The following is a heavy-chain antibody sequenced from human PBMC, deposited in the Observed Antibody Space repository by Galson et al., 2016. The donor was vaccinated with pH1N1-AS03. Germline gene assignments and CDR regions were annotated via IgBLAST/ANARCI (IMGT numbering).Heavy chain of an antibody. Sequence: LSLTCAVSGDSVSGGHWWTWVRQSPGKGLEWIGYIYLRGSTDYNPSLADRVIISADRSTNDFSLTLSPVTAADTAVYYCARVLTPGYFHTMDVWGRGTTVTVSS. CDR3: ARVLTPGYFHTMDV. D-gene: IGHD2/OR15-2a*01. CDR1: GDSVSGGHW. CDR2: IYLRGST. J-gene: IGHJ6*02. V-gene: IGHV4-4*02.